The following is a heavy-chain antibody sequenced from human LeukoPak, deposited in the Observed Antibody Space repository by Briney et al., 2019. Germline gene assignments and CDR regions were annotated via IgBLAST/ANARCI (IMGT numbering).Heavy chain of an antibody. V-gene: IGHV4-4*02. CDR3: SSADYYYGSGSYYNAVFDY. D-gene: IGHD3-10*01. Sequence: SETLSLTCAVSGGSISSSNWWSWVRQPPGEGLEWIREIYHSGSTKYNPSLKSRVTISVDKSKNQFSLKLSSVSAADTAMYYCSSADYYYGSGSYYNAVFDYWGQGTLVTVSS. J-gene: IGHJ4*02. CDR2: IYHSGST. CDR1: GGSISSSNW.